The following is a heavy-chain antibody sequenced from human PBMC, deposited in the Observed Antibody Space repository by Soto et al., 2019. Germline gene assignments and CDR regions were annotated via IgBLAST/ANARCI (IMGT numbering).Heavy chain of an antibody. Sequence: GASVKVSCKASGGTFSSYAISWVRQAPGQGLEWMGGIIPIFGTANYAQKFQGRVTITADESTSTAYMELSSLRSEDTAVYYCAREMNYDYGFDPWGQGTLVTVSS. V-gene: IGHV1-69*13. CDR2: IIPIFGTA. CDR3: AREMNYDYGFDP. J-gene: IGHJ5*02. CDR1: GGTFSSYA. D-gene: IGHD5-12*01.